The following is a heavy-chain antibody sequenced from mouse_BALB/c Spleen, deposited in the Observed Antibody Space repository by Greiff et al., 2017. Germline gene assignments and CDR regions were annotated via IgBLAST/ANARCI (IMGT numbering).Heavy chain of an antibody. CDR1: GFTFSSYT. J-gene: IGHJ3*01. D-gene: IGHD2-1*01. Sequence: EVKLVESGGGLVQPGGSLKLSCAASGFTFSSYTMSWVRQTPEKRLEWVAYISNGGGSTYYPDTVKGRFTISRDNAKNTLYLQMSSLKSEDTAMYYYARQDGNYWFAYWGQGTLVTVSA. V-gene: IGHV5-12-2*01. CDR3: ARQDGNYWFAY. CDR2: ISNGGGST.